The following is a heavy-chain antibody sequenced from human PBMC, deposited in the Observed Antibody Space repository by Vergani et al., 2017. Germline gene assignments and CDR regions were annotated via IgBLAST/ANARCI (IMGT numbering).Heavy chain of an antibody. J-gene: IGHJ6*02. D-gene: IGHD2-21*02. CDR2: IIPVLGKT. V-gene: IGHV1-69*09. Sequence: QVPLVQSGSELKTPGASVKVSCKASGYTFTSYAMNWVRQAPGQGLEWMGRIIPVLGKTKYAQDFQGRLTITADTSTSTAYMELTSLRSQDTAVYYCARDPRGYGGDPEDYYYGMDVWGQGTTVTVSS. CDR3: ARDPRGYGGDPEDYYYGMDV. CDR1: GYTFTSYA.